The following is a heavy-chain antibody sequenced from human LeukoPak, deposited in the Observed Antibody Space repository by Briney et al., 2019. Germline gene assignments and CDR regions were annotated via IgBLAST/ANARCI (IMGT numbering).Heavy chain of an antibody. D-gene: IGHD3-9*01. J-gene: IGHJ4*02. CDR1: GFIFSNYA. CDR3: AKWGDYDVLTGYYVSDF. V-gene: IGHV3-23*01. Sequence: GGSLRLSCAASGFIFSNYAMYWVSQAPGKGLEWVSAISGRSDNTYYAGSVKGRFTLSRESSKNTLYLQMNSLRADDTAVYYCAKWGDYDVLTGYYVSDFWGQGALVTAST. CDR2: ISGRSDNT.